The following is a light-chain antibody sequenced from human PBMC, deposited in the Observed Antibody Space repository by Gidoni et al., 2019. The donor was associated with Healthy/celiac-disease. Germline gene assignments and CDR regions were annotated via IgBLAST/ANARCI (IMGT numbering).Light chain of an antibody. Sequence: DIVMTQSPDSLAVSLGERATINCKSSQSVLYSSNNKNNLAWYQQKPGQPPKLLIYWASTRESGVPDRCSGSGSETDFTLTISNLQAEDVSFYYCQQYYSTPTFGQXTKLEIK. J-gene: IGKJ2*01. CDR1: QSVLYSSNNKNN. V-gene: IGKV4-1*01. CDR3: QQYYSTPT. CDR2: WAS.